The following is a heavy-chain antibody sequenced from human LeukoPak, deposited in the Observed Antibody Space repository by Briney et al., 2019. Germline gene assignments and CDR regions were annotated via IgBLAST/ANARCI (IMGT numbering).Heavy chain of an antibody. CDR2: TYYRSKWYN. J-gene: IGHJ5*02. CDR3: ARELFIGWFDP. V-gene: IGHV6-1*01. CDR1: GDSVSSNSAA. Sequence: SQTLSLTCDISGDSVSSNSAAWNWMRQSPSRDLEWLGRTYYRSKWYNDYAVSVKSRITINPDTSKNQFSLQLNSVTPEDTAVYYCARELFIGWFDPWGQGTLVTVSS. D-gene: IGHD3-10*01.